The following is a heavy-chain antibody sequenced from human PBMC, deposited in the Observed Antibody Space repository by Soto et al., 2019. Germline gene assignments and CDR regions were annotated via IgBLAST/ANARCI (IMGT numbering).Heavy chain of an antibody. Sequence: ASEPLSLTCAVYGRYFSRHSWTWIRQSPGKGLEWIGDINHSGRVNYSPSLKSRVTISLDTSKNQFSLTLSAVTAADTAMYYCSTRAYDTNGYYRFGPWRQGTLVTFS. CDR3: STRAYDTNGYYRFGP. V-gene: IGHV4-34*01. CDR1: GRYFSRHS. J-gene: IGHJ5*01. CDR2: INHSGRV. D-gene: IGHD3-22*01.